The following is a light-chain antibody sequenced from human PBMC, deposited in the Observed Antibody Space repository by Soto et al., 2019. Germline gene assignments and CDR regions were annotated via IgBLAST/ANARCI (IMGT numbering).Light chain of an antibody. CDR3: CSYADSGTSLYV. CDR1: STDVGSYNL. J-gene: IGLJ1*01. V-gene: IGLV2-23*01. CDR2: EGS. Sequence: QSALTQPASVSGSPGQSITISCTGTSTDVGSYNLVSWYQQFSGKAPKLMIYEGSKRPPGISTRFSGSKSGNTASLTISGLQAEDEGDYYCCSYADSGTSLYVFGTGTQLTV.